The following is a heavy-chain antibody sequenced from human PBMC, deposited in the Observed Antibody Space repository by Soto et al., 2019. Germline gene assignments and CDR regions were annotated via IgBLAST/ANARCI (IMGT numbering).Heavy chain of an antibody. Sequence: SETLSLTCTVSDVSISTYYWTWIRQPPGKGLEWIGYIHYSGSANYVPSLKGRVTMSVDTSMNQFSLKLNSLTAADTAMYYCAAFAGSGSRETLDEWGPGNLVTVSS. D-gene: IGHD3-10*01. CDR1: DVSISTYY. CDR2: IHYSGSA. J-gene: IGHJ4*02. V-gene: IGHV4-59*01. CDR3: AAFAGSGSRETLDE.